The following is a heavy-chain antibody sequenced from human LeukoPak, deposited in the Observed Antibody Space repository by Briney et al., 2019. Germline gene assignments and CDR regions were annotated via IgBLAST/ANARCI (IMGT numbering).Heavy chain of an antibody. CDR3: ARLPLVYDSSGRDDAFDI. CDR1: GYSFTSYW. J-gene: IGHJ3*02. V-gene: IGHV5-51*01. D-gene: IGHD3-22*01. Sequence: GESLKISCKGSGYSFTSYWIGWVRQMPGKGLEWMGIIYPGDSDTRYSPSFQGQVTISADKSISTAYLQWSSLKASDTAMYYCARLPLVYDSSGRDDAFDIWGQGTMVTVSS. CDR2: IYPGDSDT.